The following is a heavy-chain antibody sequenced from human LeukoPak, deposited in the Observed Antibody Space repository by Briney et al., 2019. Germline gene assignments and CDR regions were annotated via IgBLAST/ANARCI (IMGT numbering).Heavy chain of an antibody. J-gene: IGHJ6*02. V-gene: IGHV3-48*02. Sequence: PGGSLRLSCAASGFTFSSYAMNWVRQAPGKGLEWVSYISSSGSSIYYADSVKGRFTISRDNAKNSLYLQMNSLRDEDTAVYYCSRDEYCSSTSCSYYGMDVWGQGTTVTVSS. D-gene: IGHD2-2*01. CDR2: ISSSGSSI. CDR3: SRDEYCSSTSCSYYGMDV. CDR1: GFTFSSYA.